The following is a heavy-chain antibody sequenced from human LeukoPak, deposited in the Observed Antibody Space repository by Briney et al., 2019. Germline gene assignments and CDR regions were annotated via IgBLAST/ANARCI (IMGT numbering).Heavy chain of an antibody. Sequence: GGSLRLSCAASGFTFSSYAMSWVRQAPGKGLEWVSAISGSGGSTYYADSVKGRFTISRDNSKNTLYLQMNSLRAEDTAVYYCAKDLGALIDVVVVVAATCDYWGQGTLVTVSS. V-gene: IGHV3-23*01. CDR3: AKDLGALIDVVVVVAATCDY. CDR1: GFTFSSYA. CDR2: ISGSGGST. J-gene: IGHJ4*02. D-gene: IGHD2-15*01.